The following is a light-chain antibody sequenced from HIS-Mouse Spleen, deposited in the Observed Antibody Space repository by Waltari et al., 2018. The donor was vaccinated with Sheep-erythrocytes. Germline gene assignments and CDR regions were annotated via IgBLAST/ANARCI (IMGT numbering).Light chain of an antibody. Sequence: QSALTQPASVSGSTGQSITISCTGTSSDVGGYHYVSWYQQHPGKAPKLMIYEVSNRPSGVSNRFSGSKSGNTASLTISGLQAEDEADYYCSSYTSSSTYVFGTGTKVTVL. V-gene: IGLV2-14*01. CDR1: SSDVGGYHY. CDR2: EVS. J-gene: IGLJ1*01. CDR3: SSYTSSSTYV.